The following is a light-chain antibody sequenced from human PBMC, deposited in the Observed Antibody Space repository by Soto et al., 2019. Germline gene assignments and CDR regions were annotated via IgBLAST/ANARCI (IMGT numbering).Light chain of an antibody. V-gene: IGKV1-5*01. Sequence: DIQMTQSPSTLSGSVGDRVTITCRASQTISSWLAWYQQKPGKAPKLLIYDASSLESGVPSRFSGSGSGTEFTHTISSLQPDDFATYYCQQYNHYSGLTFGGGTKVDIK. CDR2: DAS. CDR1: QTISSW. CDR3: QQYNHYSGLT. J-gene: IGKJ4*01.